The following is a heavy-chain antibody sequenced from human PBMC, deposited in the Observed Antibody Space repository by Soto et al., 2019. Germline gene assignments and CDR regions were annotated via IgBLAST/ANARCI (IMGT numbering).Heavy chain of an antibody. Sequence: PGGSLRLSCAASGFTFSGSAMHWVRQASGKGLEWVGRIRSKANSYTKAYAASAKGRFTISRDDSKNTAYLQMNSLKTEDTAVYYFTRQAPADYVVVLAATYYYYYGMDVWGQWTTVTVSS. CDR1: GFTFSGSA. J-gene: IGHJ6*02. V-gene: IGHV3-73*01. D-gene: IGHD2-2*01. CDR2: IRSKANSYTK. CDR3: TRQAPADYVVVLAATYYYYYGMDV.